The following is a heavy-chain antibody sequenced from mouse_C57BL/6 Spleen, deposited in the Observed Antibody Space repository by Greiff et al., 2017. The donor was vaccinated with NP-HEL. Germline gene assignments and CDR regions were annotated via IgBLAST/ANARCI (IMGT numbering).Heavy chain of an antibody. V-gene: IGHV1-82*01. Sequence: VQLQESGPELVKPGASVKISCKASGYAFSSSWMNWVKQRPGKGLEWIGRIYPGDGDTNYNGKFKGKATLTADKSSSTAYMQLSSLTSEDSAVYFCARFITTVVAYYAMDYWGQGTSVTVSS. CDR3: ARFITTVVAYYAMDY. CDR2: IYPGDGDT. J-gene: IGHJ4*01. D-gene: IGHD1-1*01. CDR1: GYAFSSSW.